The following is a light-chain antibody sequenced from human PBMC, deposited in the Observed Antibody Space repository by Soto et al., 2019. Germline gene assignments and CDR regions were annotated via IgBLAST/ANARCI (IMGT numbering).Light chain of an antibody. J-gene: IGKJ1*01. CDR1: QSVSSSY. V-gene: IGKV3-20*01. CDR3: QQNGSSWT. Sequence: EIVLTQSPGTLSLSPGERATLSCRASQSVSSSYLAWYQQKPGQAPRLLIYGASIRATGIPDRYSGSRSGTDFTLTISRLEPEDFAVYYCQQNGSSWTFGQGTKVEIK. CDR2: GAS.